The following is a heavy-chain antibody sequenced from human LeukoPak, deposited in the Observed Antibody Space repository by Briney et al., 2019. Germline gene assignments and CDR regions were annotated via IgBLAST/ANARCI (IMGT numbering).Heavy chain of an antibody. D-gene: IGHD5-24*01. Sequence: SETLSLTCTVSGDSISDYYWSWIRQPPGKGLDWLGYINYSGSTSYNPSLKSRVTILVDTSKNQFSLKLRSVTAADTAVYYCARHERDVSLDHAFDIWGQGTIVTVSS. V-gene: IGHV4-59*08. CDR1: GDSISDYY. CDR2: INYSGST. CDR3: ARHERDVSLDHAFDI. J-gene: IGHJ3*02.